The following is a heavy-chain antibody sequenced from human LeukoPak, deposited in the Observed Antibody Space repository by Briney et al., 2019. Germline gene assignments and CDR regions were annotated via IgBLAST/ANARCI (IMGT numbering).Heavy chain of an antibody. J-gene: IGHJ6*03. D-gene: IGHD3-3*01. V-gene: IGHV5-51*01. CDR2: IYPGDSDT. Sequence: GESLKISCKGSGYSFTSYWIGWVRQMPGKGLEWMGIIYPGDSDTRYSPSFQGQVTISADKSISTAYLQWSSLKASDTAMYYCARHTLYDLGRYYMVVWGKGTTVTVSS. CDR1: GYSFTSYW. CDR3: ARHTLYDLGRYYMVV.